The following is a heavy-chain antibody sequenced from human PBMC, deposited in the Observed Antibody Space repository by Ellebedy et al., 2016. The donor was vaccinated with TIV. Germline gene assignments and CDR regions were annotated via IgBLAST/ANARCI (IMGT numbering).Heavy chain of an antibody. CDR1: GFIFSSYA. CDR3: VKGLGYCSSASCYEDY. D-gene: IGHD2-2*01. Sequence: GGSLRLXXAASGFIFSSYAMNWVRQAPGKGLEWVSVITRSGGGIYYAESVKGRFTISRDDSKNTLYLQTNSLRAEDTAVYYCVKGLGYCSSASCYEDYWGQGTLVTVS. J-gene: IGHJ4*02. V-gene: IGHV3-23*01. CDR2: ITRSGGGI.